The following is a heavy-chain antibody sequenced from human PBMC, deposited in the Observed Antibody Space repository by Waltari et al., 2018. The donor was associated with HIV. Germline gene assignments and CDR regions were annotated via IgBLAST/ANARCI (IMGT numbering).Heavy chain of an antibody. CDR3: ARVVSYSNYDSHRPH. V-gene: IGHV1-2*02. Sequence: QVQLVQSGAEVKKPGASVKVSCKVSGYTFTACYMHWVRQAPGQGPGWMAGCTPMSGATKPAEKSQGRVTRTRNTSLSTADMELTGRRFDDTALYSCARVVSYSNYDSHRPHWGQGTLVT. D-gene: IGHD5-12*01. J-gene: IGHJ1*01. CDR2: CTPMSGAT. CDR1: GYTFTACY.